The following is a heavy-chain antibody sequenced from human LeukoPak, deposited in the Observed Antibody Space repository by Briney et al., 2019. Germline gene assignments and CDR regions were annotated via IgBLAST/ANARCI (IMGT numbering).Heavy chain of an antibody. D-gene: IGHD3-22*01. CDR2: IYPGDSDT. CDR3: ARQAYGSHFDAFDI. J-gene: IGHJ3*02. V-gene: IGHV5-51*01. Sequence: HGESLKISCKGSGYTFTTYWIGWVRQMPGKGLEWMGIIYPGDSDTRYSPSFQGQVTISADKSISTAYLQWSSLKASDTAMYYCARQAYGSHFDAFDIWGQGTMVTVSS. CDR1: GYTFTTYW.